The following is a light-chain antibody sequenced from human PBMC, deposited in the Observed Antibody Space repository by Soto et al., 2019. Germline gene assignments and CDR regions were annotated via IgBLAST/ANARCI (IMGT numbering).Light chain of an antibody. CDR2: RNN. Sequence: QSVLTQPPSVSGAPGQRVTISCTGSSSNIGAGYDVNWYQQLPGIAPKLLIYRNNNRPSGVPDRFSGSKSGNSASLAITGLQAEDEADYYCQPYDSSLSGYVVFGGRTKLTVL. V-gene: IGLV1-40*01. CDR1: SSNIGAGYD. J-gene: IGLJ2*01. CDR3: QPYDSSLSGYVV.